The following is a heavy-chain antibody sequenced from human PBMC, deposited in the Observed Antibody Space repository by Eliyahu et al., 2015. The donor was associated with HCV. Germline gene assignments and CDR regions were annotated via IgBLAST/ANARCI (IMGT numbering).Heavy chain of an antibody. CDR3: ARTPYVWGSYRYHPSFVYFDY. V-gene: IGHV4-34*01. J-gene: IGHJ4*02. Sequence: QVQLQQWGAGLLKPSETLSLTCAVYGGSFSGYYWSWIRQPPGKGLEWIGEINHSGSTNYNPSLKSRVTISVDTSKNQFSLKLSSVTAADTAVYYCARTPYVWGSYRYHPSFVYFDYWGQGTLVTVSS. CDR1: GGSFSGYY. D-gene: IGHD3-16*02. CDR2: INHSGST.